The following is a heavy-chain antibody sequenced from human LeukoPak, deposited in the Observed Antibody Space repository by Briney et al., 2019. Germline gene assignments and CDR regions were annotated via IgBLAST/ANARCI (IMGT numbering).Heavy chain of an antibody. CDR2: IYTSGST. J-gene: IGHJ5*02. V-gene: IGHV4-61*02. D-gene: IGHD3-22*01. CDR1: GGSISSGSYY. Sequence: SQTLSLTCTVSGGSISSGSYYWSWIRQPAGKGLEWIGRIYTSGSTNYNPSLKSRVTISVDTSKNQFSLKLSSVTAADTAVYYCARDRTHLEDDSSGYFDPWGQGTLVTVSS. CDR3: ARDRTHLEDDSSGYFDP.